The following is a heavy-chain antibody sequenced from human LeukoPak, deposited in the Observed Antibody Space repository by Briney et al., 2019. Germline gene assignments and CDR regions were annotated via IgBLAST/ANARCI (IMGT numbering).Heavy chain of an antibody. V-gene: IGHV1-18*01. Sequence: ASVKVSCKASGYTFTHYGISWVRQAPGQGLEWLGWISAYSGNTNYAQKLQGRVIMTTDTYTSTAYMELMSLRSDDTAVYYCARSLAAGESYYSDYWGQGTLVTVSS. CDR1: GYTFTHYG. CDR2: ISAYSGNT. D-gene: IGHD6-13*01. CDR3: ARSLAAGESYYSDY. J-gene: IGHJ4*02.